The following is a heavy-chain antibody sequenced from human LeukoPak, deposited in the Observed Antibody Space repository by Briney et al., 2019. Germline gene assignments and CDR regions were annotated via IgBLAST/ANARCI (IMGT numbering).Heavy chain of an antibody. V-gene: IGHV3-30*18. CDR1: GFTFSSYG. D-gene: IGHD3-10*01. CDR2: ISYDGSNK. J-gene: IGHJ4*02. CDR3: AKGGYGSGRKRYYFDY. Sequence: GRSLRLSCAASGFTFSSYGMHWVRQAPGMGLEWVAVISYDGSNKYYADSVKGRFTISRDNSKNTLYLQMNSLRAEDTAVYYCAKGGYGSGRKRYYFDYWGQGTLVTVSS.